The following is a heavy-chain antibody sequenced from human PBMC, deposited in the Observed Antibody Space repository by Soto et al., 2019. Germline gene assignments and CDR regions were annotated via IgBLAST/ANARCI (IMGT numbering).Heavy chain of an antibody. CDR2: ISSSSSYI. V-gene: IGHV3-21*01. D-gene: IGHD4-17*01. Sequence: PGGSLRLSCAASGFTFSSYSMNWVRQAPGKGLEWVSSISSSSSYIYYADSVKGRFTISRDNAKNSLYLQMNSLRAEDTAVYYCASNLMTTDYYYYMDVWGKGTTVTVSS. CDR3: ASNLMTTDYYYYMDV. J-gene: IGHJ6*03. CDR1: GFTFSSYS.